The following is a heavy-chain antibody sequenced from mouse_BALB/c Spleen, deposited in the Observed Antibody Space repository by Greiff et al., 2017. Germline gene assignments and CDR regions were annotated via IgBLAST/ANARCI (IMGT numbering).Heavy chain of an antibody. Sequence: QVQLKQSGPGLVQPSQSLSITCTVSGFSLTSYGVHWVRQSPGKGLEWLGVIWSGGSTDYNAAFISRLSISKDNSKSQVFFKMNSLQADDTAIYYCARNVGYYRYDLDYWGQGTTLTVSS. CDR1: GFSLTSYG. CDR3: ARNVGYYRYDLDY. J-gene: IGHJ2*01. V-gene: IGHV2-4-1*01. CDR2: IWSGGST. D-gene: IGHD2-14*01.